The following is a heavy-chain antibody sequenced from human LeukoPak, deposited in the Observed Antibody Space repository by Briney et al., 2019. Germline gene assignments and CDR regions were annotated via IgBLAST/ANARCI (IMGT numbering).Heavy chain of an antibody. V-gene: IGHV4-34*01. CDR1: GGSFSDYY. D-gene: IGHD1-26*01. CDR3: ARDPAGGHSGSYSPAFDI. CDR2: INHNGFT. Sequence: SETLSLTCAVYGGSFSDYYWSWIRQPPGKGLEWIGEINHNGFTNYNPSLKSRVTISIDTSKNQFSLKLSSVTAADTAVYYCARDPAGGHSGSYSPAFDIWGQGTMVTVSS. J-gene: IGHJ3*02.